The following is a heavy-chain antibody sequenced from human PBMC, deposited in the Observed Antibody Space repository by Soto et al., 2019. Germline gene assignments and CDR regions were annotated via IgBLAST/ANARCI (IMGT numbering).Heavy chain of an antibody. CDR2: IYPGDSDT. V-gene: IGHV5-51*03. CDR1: GYSFTSYW. J-gene: IGHJ4*02. D-gene: IGHD3-10*01. CDR3: ARREVTYYYGSGSYYFDY. Sequence: EVQLVQSGAEVKKPGESLKISCKGSGYSFTSYWIGWVRQMPGKGLEWMGIIYPGDSDTRYSPSFQGQVTISADKSISTAYLQWGSLKASDTAMYYCARREVTYYYGSGSYYFDYWGQGTLVTVSS.